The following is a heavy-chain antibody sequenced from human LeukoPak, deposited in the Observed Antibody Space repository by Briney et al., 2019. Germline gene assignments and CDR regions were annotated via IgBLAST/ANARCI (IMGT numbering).Heavy chain of an antibody. Sequence: GASVKVSCKASGGTFSSYAISWVRQAPGQGLEWMGGIIPIFGTANYAQKFQGRVTITADKSTSTAYMELSSLRSEDTAVYYCARGRYCSSTSCSRGFDPWGQGTLVTVSS. D-gene: IGHD2-2*01. CDR1: GGTFSSYA. CDR2: IIPIFGTA. V-gene: IGHV1-69*06. CDR3: ARGRYCSSTSCSRGFDP. J-gene: IGHJ5*02.